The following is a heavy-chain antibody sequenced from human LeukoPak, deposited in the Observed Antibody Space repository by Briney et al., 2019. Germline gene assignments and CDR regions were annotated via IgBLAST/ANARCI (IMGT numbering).Heavy chain of an antibody. Sequence: PSETLSLTCAVYGGSSSGYYWSWIRQPPGKGLEWIGEINHSGSINYNPSLKSRVTISVDTSKNQFSLKLSSVTAADTAVYYCARGPWRVYSSGWYAYWGQGTLVTVSS. D-gene: IGHD6-19*01. V-gene: IGHV4-34*01. CDR3: ARGPWRVYSSGWYAY. CDR1: GGSSSGYY. J-gene: IGHJ4*02. CDR2: INHSGSI.